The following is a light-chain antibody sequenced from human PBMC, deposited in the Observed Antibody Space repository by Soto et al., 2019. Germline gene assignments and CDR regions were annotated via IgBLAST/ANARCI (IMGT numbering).Light chain of an antibody. CDR3: GTWDSSLSAWV. CDR2: EDN. V-gene: IGLV1-51*02. Sequence: QSVLTQPPSVSAAPGQKVTIFCSGSSSNIGNNYISWYQQLPGTAPKMIMYEDNKRHSGIPDRFSGSRSGTSASLGITGLQTGDEADYYCGTWDSSLSAWVFGGGTKLTVL. J-gene: IGLJ3*02. CDR1: SSNIGNNY.